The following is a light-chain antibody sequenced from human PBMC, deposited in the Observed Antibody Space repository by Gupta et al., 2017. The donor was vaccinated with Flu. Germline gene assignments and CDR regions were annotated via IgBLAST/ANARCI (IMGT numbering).Light chain of an antibody. CDR1: QNINNY. J-gene: IGKJ1*01. CDR2: TAS. V-gene: IGKV1-39*01. CDR3: QQSYSSWWT. Sequence: DIQVTQFPSSLSASVGDRVTITCRASQNINNYLNWYQQKPGRAPDLLISTASTVQTGVPSRFSGSGFGTDFTLTISSLQPEDSATFYCQQSYSSWWTFGQGTKVEIK.